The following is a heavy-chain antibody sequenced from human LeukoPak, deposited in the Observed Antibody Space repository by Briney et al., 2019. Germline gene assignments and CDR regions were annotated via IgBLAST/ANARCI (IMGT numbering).Heavy chain of an antibody. CDR2: IYPGDSDT. V-gene: IGHV5-51*01. J-gene: IGHJ4*02. Sequence: GESLKISCKGSGYSFTSYWIGWVRQMPGKGLEWMGIIYPGDSDTRYSPSFQGQVTISADKSISTAYLQWSSLKASDTAMYYCTRARYCSGGSCYAEYWGQGTLVTVSS. CDR1: GYSFTSYW. CDR3: TRARYCSGGSCYAEY. D-gene: IGHD2-15*01.